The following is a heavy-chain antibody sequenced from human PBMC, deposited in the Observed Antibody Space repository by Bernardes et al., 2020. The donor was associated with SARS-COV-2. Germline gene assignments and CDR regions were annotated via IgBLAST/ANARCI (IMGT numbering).Heavy chain of an antibody. Sequence: GGSLRLSCAASGFTFSNYAMTWVRQAPGKGLEWVSAIVGGGTSTYYADFVKGRFTISRDNSKNTVYLQMNSLRAEDTAVYYCANLGYIYGLYYYDNWGQGTQVTVSS. CDR1: GFTFSNYA. CDR3: ANLGYIYGLYYYDN. D-gene: IGHD5-18*01. CDR2: IVGGGTST. J-gene: IGHJ4*02. V-gene: IGHV3-23*01.